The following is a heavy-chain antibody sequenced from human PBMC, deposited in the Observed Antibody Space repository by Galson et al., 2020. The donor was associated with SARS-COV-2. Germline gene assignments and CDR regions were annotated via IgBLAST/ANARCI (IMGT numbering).Heavy chain of an antibody. CDR3: ARDDNGAQNGLDV. J-gene: IGHJ3*01. Sequence: GGSLRLSCAPSGFTFRDYGMHWVRQAPGKGLEWVAVITNDGSGKHYGDSVKGGFIISRDNSENTLYLQMNSLRVEDTAVYSCARDDNGAQNGLDVWGQGTLVTVSS. CDR1: GFTFRDYG. D-gene: IGHD4-17*01. CDR2: ITNDGSGK. V-gene: IGHV3-33*01.